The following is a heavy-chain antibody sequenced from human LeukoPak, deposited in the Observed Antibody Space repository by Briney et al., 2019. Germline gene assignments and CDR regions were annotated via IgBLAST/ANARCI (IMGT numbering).Heavy chain of an antibody. J-gene: IGHJ4*02. Sequence: SETLSLTCTVSGGSISSYYWSWIRQPPGKGLVWIGYIYYSGSTNYNPSLKSRVTISVDTSKNQFSLKLSSVTAADTAVYYCARGRLLYSSGWPFDYWGQGTLVTVSS. CDR2: IYYSGST. CDR3: ARGRLLYSSGWPFDY. CDR1: GGSISSYY. V-gene: IGHV4-59*01. D-gene: IGHD6-19*01.